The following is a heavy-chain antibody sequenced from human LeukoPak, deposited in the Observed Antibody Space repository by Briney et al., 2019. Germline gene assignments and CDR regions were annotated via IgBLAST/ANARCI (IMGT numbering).Heavy chain of an antibody. J-gene: IGHJ4*02. CDR3: AKTTAGYSSGRYPGWPVDY. V-gene: IGHV3-23*01. Sequence: GGSLILSCAASGFTFSSHAVSWVRQAPGKGLEWVSAINGSGGDTYYADSVKGRFTISRDNSKNMVYLQMNSLSTEDTAVYYCAKTTAGYSSGRYPGWPVDYWGQGTLVTVSS. D-gene: IGHD6-19*01. CDR2: INGSGGDT. CDR1: GFTFSSHA.